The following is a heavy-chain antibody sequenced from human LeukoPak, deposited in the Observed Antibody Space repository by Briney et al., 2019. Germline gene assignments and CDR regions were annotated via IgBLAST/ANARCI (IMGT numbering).Heavy chain of an antibody. CDR3: ARRLHDAFDI. V-gene: IGHV4-59*01. D-gene: IGHD5-24*01. CDR2: IYYTGST. Sequence: SETLSLTCTVSGAPISSYYWSWIRQPPGKGLEWIGYIYYTGSTNYNPSLKSRVTISVDTSKNQFSLKLSSVTAADTAVYYCARRLHDAFDIWGQGTMVTVSS. CDR1: GAPISSYY. J-gene: IGHJ3*02.